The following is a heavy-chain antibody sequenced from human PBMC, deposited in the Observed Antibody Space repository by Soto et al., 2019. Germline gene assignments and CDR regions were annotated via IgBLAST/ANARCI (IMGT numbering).Heavy chain of an antibody. CDR3: ARRVGSRYYYGMDV. CDR2: IDPSDSYT. J-gene: IGHJ6*02. V-gene: IGHV5-10-1*01. Sequence: PGAYLKITCQGSGYNFTNYWISWVRQMPGKGLEWVGRIDPSDSYTNYSPSFQGHVTISTDKSISTAYLQWSSLKASDTAMYFCARRVGSRYYYGMDVWGQGTTVTVFS. D-gene: IGHD1-26*01. CDR1: GYNFTNYW.